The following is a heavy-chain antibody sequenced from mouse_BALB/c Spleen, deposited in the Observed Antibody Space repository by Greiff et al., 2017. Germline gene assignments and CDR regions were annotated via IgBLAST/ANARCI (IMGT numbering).Heavy chain of an antibody. Sequence: EVKLVESGGGLVKPGGSLKLSCAASGFTFSSFGMHWVRQAPEKGLEWVAYISSGSSTIYYADTVKGRFTISRDNPKNTLFLQMTSLRSEDTAMYYCARGMDYWGQGTSVTVSS. CDR2: ISSGSSTI. CDR1: GFTFSSFG. V-gene: IGHV5-17*02. J-gene: IGHJ4*01. CDR3: ARGMDY.